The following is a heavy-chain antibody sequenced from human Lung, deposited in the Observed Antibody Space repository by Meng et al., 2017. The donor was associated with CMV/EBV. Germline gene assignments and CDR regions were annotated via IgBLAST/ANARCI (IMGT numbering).Heavy chain of an antibody. Sequence: GGSLRLXCAASGFTFSSYSMNWVRQAPGKGLEWVSSISSSSSYIYYADSVKGRFTISRDNAKNSLYLQMNSLRAEDTAVYYCARAMERYCTNGVCANYYYYYGMDVWXQGTTVTVSS. D-gene: IGHD2-8*01. CDR1: GFTFSSYS. CDR3: ARAMERYCTNGVCANYYYYYGMDV. CDR2: ISSSSSYI. J-gene: IGHJ6*02. V-gene: IGHV3-21*01.